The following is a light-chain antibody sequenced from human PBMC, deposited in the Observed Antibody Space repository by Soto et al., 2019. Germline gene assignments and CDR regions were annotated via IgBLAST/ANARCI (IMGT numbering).Light chain of an antibody. CDR3: QQYHSYWT. V-gene: IGKV1-5*01. Sequence: DIQMTQSPSSLSASLGDRVTITCQASQDISFFLNWYQQKPGKAPKLLIYDASSLESGVPQRFSGSGSGTEFTLTISSLQTDDFSTYYCQQYHSYWTFGQGTKVDIK. CDR1: QDISFF. CDR2: DAS. J-gene: IGKJ1*01.